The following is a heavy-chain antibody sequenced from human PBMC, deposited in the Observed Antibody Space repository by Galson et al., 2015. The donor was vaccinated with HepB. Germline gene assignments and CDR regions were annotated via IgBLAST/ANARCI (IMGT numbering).Heavy chain of an antibody. D-gene: IGHD2-2*01. J-gene: IGHJ6*03. Sequence: ETLSLTCAVSGGSISSHNWWWTWVRQPPGKGLEWIGEIYQSGNTNYKSSLRSRVTISVDKSKNQFSLKLNSVTAADTAVYYCARNLGSNTSSWAGFYYYMDVWGQGTTVTVSS. CDR1: GGSISSHNW. CDR3: ARNLGSNTSSWAGFYYYMDV. CDR2: IYQSGNT. V-gene: IGHV4-4*02.